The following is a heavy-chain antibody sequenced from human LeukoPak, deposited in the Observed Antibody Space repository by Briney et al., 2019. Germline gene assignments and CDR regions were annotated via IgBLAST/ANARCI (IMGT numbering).Heavy chain of an antibody. CDR1: GFTFSSYG. J-gene: IGHJ6*03. Sequence: SGGTLRLSCAASGFTFSSYGMSWIRQPPGKGLEWIGYIYYSGSTNYNPSLKSRVTISVDTSKNQFSLKLSSVTAADTAVYYCARLYYYYYMDVWGKGTTVTISS. CDR3: ARLYYYYYMDV. CDR2: IYYSGST. V-gene: IGHV4-59*01.